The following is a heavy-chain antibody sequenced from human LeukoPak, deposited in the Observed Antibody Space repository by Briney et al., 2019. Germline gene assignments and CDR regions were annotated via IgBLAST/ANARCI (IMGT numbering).Heavy chain of an antibody. V-gene: IGHV4-34*01. CDR3: ARGPLGGGSGSYWY. CDR1: GGSFSGYY. Sequence: SETLSLTRAVYGGSFSGYYWSWIRQPPGKGLEWIGEINHSGSTNYNPSLKSRVTISVDTSKNQFSLKLSSVTAADTAVYYCARGPLGGGSGSYWYWGQGTLVTVSS. CDR2: INHSGST. D-gene: IGHD3-10*01. J-gene: IGHJ4*02.